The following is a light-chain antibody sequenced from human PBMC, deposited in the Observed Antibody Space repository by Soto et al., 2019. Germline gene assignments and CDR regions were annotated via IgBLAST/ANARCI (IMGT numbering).Light chain of an antibody. V-gene: IGKV1-39*01. CDR3: QQSYSTPYT. CDR1: QSISSY. Sequence: DIQMTQSPSSLSASVGDRVTITCRASQSISSYLNWYQQKPGKAPKLLIYAASSLQSGVQSRFSGSGSGTDFTLTISSLQPADFSTYYCQQSYSTPYTFGQGTKQEIK. J-gene: IGKJ2*01. CDR2: AAS.